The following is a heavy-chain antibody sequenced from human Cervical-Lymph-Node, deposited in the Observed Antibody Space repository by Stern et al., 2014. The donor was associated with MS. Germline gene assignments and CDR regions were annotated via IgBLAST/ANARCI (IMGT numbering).Heavy chain of an antibody. J-gene: IGHJ1*01. CDR3: VRGGSGQLVGPFQH. V-gene: IGHV5-51*03. Sequence: VQLGQSGAEVKKLGDSLKISCKASGYSFISDWIGWVRQVAGKSLEWMGNIYPGDSDTRYSPSFQGLVTISADKSITTAYLQWNSLKASDTALYYCVRGGSGQLVGPFQHWGQGTLLSVTS. CDR2: IYPGDSDT. D-gene: IGHD6-6*01. CDR1: GYSFISDW.